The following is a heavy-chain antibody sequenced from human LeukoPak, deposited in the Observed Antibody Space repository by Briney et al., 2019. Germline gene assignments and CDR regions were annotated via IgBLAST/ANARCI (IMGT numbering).Heavy chain of an antibody. Sequence: SETLSLTCTVSGGSISSYYWSWIRQPPGKGLEWIGYIYYSGSTNYNPSLKSRVTISVDTSKNQFSLKLSSVTAADTAVYYCARTAYSSGWYGNYWGQGTLVTVSS. CDR2: IYYSGST. J-gene: IGHJ4*02. CDR3: ARTAYSSGWYGNY. D-gene: IGHD6-19*01. CDR1: GGSISSYY. V-gene: IGHV4-59*12.